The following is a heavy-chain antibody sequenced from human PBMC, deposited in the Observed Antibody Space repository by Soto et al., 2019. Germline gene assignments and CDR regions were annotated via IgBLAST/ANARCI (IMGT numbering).Heavy chain of an antibody. J-gene: IGHJ4*02. Sequence: QVQLVESGGGVVQPGRSLRLSCAASGFTFSSYCMHWVRQAPGKGLEWVAVIWYDGSNKYYADSVKGRFTISRDNSKNTLYLQMNSLRAEDTDVYYCARDGGRIAAAGTGFDYWGQGTLVTVSS. V-gene: IGHV3-33*01. CDR1: GFTFSSYC. CDR2: IWYDGSNK. CDR3: ARDGGRIAAAGTGFDY. D-gene: IGHD6-13*01.